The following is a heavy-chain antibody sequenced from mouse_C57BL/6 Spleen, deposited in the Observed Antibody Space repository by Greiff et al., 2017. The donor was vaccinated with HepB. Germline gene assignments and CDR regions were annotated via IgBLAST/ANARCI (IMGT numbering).Heavy chain of an antibody. Sequence: QVQLQQPGAELVKPGASVKMSCKASGYTFTSYWITWVKQRPGQGLEWIGDIYPGSGSTNYNEKLKSKATLTVDTSSSTAYMQLSSLTSEDSAVYYCARSGPYYAMDYWGQGTSVTVSS. J-gene: IGHJ4*01. CDR2: IYPGSGST. V-gene: IGHV1-55*01. CDR3: ARSGPYYAMDY. CDR1: GYTFTSYW. D-gene: IGHD3-1*01.